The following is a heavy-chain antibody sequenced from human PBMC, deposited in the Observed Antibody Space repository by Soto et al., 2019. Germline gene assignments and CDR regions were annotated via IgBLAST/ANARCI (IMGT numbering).Heavy chain of an antibody. V-gene: IGHV4-59*01. D-gene: IGHD1-20*01. J-gene: IGHJ6*02. CDR2: IYYSGST. CDR1: GGSISSYY. Sequence: PSETLSLTCTVSGGSISSYYWSWVRQPPGKGLEWIGYIYYSGSTNYNPSLKSRVTISVDTSKNQFSLKLSSVTAADTAVYYCARHNKIDAVARYYYYGMDVWGQGTTVTVSS. CDR3: ARHNKIDAVARYYYYGMDV.